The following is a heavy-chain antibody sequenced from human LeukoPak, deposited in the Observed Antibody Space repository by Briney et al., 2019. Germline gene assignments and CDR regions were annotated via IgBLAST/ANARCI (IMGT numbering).Heavy chain of an antibody. CDR3: ARDHDSTMVRGRYLDY. V-gene: IGHV4-38-2*02. Sequence: KPSETLSLTCTVSGYSISSGYYWGWIRQPPGKGLEWIGSIYHSGSTYYNPSLKSRVTISVDTSKNQFSLKLSSVTAADTAVYYCARDHDSTMVRGRYLDYWGQGTLVTVSS. CDR1: GYSISSGYY. J-gene: IGHJ4*02. D-gene: IGHD3-10*01. CDR2: IYHSGST.